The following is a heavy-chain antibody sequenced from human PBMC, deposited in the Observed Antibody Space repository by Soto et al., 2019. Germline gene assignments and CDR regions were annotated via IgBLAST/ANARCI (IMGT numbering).Heavy chain of an antibody. J-gene: IGHJ5*02. D-gene: IGHD5-12*01. CDR1: GYTFTGYY. CDR2: INPNSGGT. Sequence: ASVKVSCKASGYTFTGYYMHWVRQAPGQGLEWMGWINPNSGGTNYAQKFQGRVTMTRNTSISTAYMELSSLRSEDTAVYYCARVTRGYDYSNWFDPWGQGTLVTVSS. V-gene: IGHV1-2*02. CDR3: ARVTRGYDYSNWFDP.